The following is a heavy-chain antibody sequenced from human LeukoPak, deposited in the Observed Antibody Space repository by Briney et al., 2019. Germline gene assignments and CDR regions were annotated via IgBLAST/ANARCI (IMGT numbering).Heavy chain of an antibody. CDR3: AGSPWDGIRGVGLDYLDY. CDR1: GFIVSNNF. D-gene: IGHD1-26*01. V-gene: IGHV3-53*01. J-gene: IGHJ4*02. CDR2: LYSAGST. Sequence: GGSLRLSCAASGFIVSNNFMSWARQAPGKGLEWVSVLYSAGSTFYVDSVKGRFTISRDNSKNMLFLQMNSLRVEDTAIYYCAGSPWDGIRGVGLDYLDYWGRGTLVTVSS.